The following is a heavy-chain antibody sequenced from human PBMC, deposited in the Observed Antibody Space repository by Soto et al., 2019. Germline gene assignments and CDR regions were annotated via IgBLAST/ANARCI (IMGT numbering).Heavy chain of an antibody. V-gene: IGHV3-30*18. CDR2: ISYDGSNK. CDR1: GFTFSSYG. J-gene: IGHJ6*02. Sequence: QVQLVESGGGVVQPGRSLRLSCAASGFTFSSYGMHWVRQAPGKGLEWVAVISYDGSNKYYADSVKGRFTISRNNSQNTLYLQMTSLRAEDTAVYYCAKEGGVAVRGVIKFMDAWGQGTTVTVSS. D-gene: IGHD3-10*01. CDR3: AKEGGVAVRGVIKFMDA.